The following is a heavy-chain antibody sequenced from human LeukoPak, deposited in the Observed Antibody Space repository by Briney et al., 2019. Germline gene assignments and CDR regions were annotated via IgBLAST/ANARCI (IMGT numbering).Heavy chain of an antibody. CDR3: ARDLGQYDLWSGYLDRRSVYYFDY. D-gene: IGHD3-3*01. J-gene: IGHJ4*02. CDR2: ISSSSSYI. Sequence: GGSLRLSCAASGFTFSSYSMNWVRQAPGKGLEWVSSISSSSSYIYYADSVKGRFTISRDNAKNSLYLQMNSLRAEDTAVYYCARDLGQYDLWSGYLDRRSVYYFDYWGQGTLVTVSS. V-gene: IGHV3-21*01. CDR1: GFTFSSYS.